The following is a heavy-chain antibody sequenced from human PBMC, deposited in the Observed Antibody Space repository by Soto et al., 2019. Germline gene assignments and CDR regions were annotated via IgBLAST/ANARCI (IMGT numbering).Heavy chain of an antibody. J-gene: IGHJ4*02. CDR1: GCAYSGYS. CDR3: PTTNGTYSYYFDS. V-gene: IGHV3-21*01. CDR2: IGGSSGHI. D-gene: IGHD1-26*01. Sequence: HAGCLRNSCAAGGCAYSGYSIVCDRQDPEKGLERVSSIGGSSGHIYSADSLKGRLTISRDNAKNSLYLQMNSLRVDDTAVYYCPTTNGTYSYYFDSWVQGTLVTDSA.